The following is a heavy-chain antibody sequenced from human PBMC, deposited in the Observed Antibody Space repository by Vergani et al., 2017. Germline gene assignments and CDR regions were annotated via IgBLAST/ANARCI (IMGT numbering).Heavy chain of an antibody. J-gene: IGHJ6*03. V-gene: IGHV2-5*04. Sequence: QITLKESGPTLVKPTQTLTLTCTFSGFSLHTRGVSVAWTRQPPGKALDWLALIYWNDDQHYSPSLNNRVTITKDTSKNQVVLTMTNMDYVDTGTYYCVDRKTECGYSGCFCPFYYYYCKDVWGKGTTVTVSS. CDR1: GFSLHTRGVS. CDR2: IYWNDDQ. D-gene: IGHD2-2*03. CDR3: VDRKTECGYSGCFCPFYYYYCKDV.